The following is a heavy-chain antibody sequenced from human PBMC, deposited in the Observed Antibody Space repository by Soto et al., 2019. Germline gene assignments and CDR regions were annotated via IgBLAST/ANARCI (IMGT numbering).Heavy chain of an antibody. CDR2: ISAYNGET. Sequence: QVQLVQSGAEVKKPGASVKVSCKASGYTFTSSGISWVRQAPGQGLEWMAWISAYNGETHYAQKFQGRVTMTTDTPTSTSYMELRSLRPDDTAVYYCSRDSGSYMYDWNWGQGTLVTVST. J-gene: IGHJ4*02. D-gene: IGHD1-26*01. CDR3: SRDSGSYMYDWN. V-gene: IGHV1-18*01. CDR1: GYTFTSSG.